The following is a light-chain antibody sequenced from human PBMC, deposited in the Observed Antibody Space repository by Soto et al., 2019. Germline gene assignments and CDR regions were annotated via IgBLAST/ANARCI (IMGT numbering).Light chain of an antibody. CDR1: SSDFGDYNS. CDR3: ASYTTTNTLV. Sequence: QSALTQPAFVSGSPGQSITISCTGTSSDFGDYNSVSWYQHHPGKAPKLMIYEVTNRPSGVSSRFSGSKSGNTASLTISGLQADDEADYYCASYTTTNTLVFGGGTKLTVL. CDR2: EVT. J-gene: IGLJ3*02. V-gene: IGLV2-14*01.